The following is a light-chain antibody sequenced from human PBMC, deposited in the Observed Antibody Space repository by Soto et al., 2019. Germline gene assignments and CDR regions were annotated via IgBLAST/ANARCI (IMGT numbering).Light chain of an antibody. CDR3: KQRRNCPRLT. Sequence: EIVLTQSPATLSLSPGERATLSCRASQSVSSYLAWYQQKPGQAPRLLIYDAANRATGIPARFSGSGSGTDFTLTISSLVPEDFAVYYCKQRRNCPRLTFGGGTKVEIK. J-gene: IGKJ4*01. CDR1: QSVSSY. CDR2: DAA. V-gene: IGKV3-11*01.